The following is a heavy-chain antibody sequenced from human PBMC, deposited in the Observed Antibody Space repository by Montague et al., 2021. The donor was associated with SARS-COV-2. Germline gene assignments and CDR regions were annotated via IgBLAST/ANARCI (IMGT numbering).Heavy chain of an antibody. CDR3: TTGEGNYGWRYYFDY. CDR2: VDNSGGT. D-gene: IGHD3-10*01. V-gene: IGHV4-59*01. Sequence: SETLSLTCSVSGDSSRTKYWSWIRQPPGKGLAWIGYVDNSGGTDYSPSLRSRVTISIDRSKKQFSLRLNSVTTADTAKYYCTTGEGNYGWRYYFDYWGQGTLVTVSS. J-gene: IGHJ4*02. CDR1: GDSSRTKY.